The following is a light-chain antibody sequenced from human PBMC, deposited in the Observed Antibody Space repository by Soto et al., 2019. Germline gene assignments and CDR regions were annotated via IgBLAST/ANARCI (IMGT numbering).Light chain of an antibody. V-gene: IGLV1-47*01. CDR2: RNN. Sequence: QSVLTQPPSASGTPGQRVTISCSGGSSNIGTNYVYWYQQLPGTAPKLLIHRNNLRPSGVPDRFSASKSGTSASLAISGLRSEDEGDYFCAGWDDSLHGLLFGAGTKLTVL. CDR3: AGWDDSLHGLL. CDR1: SSNIGTNY. J-gene: IGLJ1*01.